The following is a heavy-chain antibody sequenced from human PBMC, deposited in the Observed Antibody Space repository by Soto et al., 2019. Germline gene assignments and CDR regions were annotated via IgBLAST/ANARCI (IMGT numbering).Heavy chain of an antibody. CDR1: GFSLSNARMG. J-gene: IGHJ4*02. Sequence: SGPTLVNPTETLTLTCTVSGFSLSNARMGVSWIRQPPGKALEWLAHIFSNDEKSYSTSLKSRLTISKDTSKSQVVLTMTNMDTVDTATYQCARIREYSSSSGLDYWGQGTLATVSA. D-gene: IGHD6-6*01. CDR2: IFSNDEK. CDR3: ARIREYSSSSGLDY. V-gene: IGHV2-26*01.